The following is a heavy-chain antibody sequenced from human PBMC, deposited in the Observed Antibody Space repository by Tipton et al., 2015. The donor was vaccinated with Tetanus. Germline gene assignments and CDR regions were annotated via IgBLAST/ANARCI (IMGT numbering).Heavy chain of an antibody. CDR3: ASSLGGGSYYLNY. J-gene: IGHJ4*02. D-gene: IGHD3-16*01. V-gene: IGHV3-21*01. CDR1: GFTLSRYT. CDR2: ISSSSRYI. Sequence: SLRLSCAASGFTLSRYTLNWVRQAPGKGLEWVSSISSSSRYIYYADSVEGRFTISRDNARQSLSLQMNSLRDGDTAVYYCASSLGGGSYYLNYWGRGSLVTVSS.